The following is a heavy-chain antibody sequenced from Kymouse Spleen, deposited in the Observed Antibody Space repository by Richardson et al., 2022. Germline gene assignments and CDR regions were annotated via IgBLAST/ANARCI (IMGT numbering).Heavy chain of an antibody. CDR2: IWYDGSNK. CDR1: GFTFSSYG. Sequence: QVQLVESGGGVVQPGRSLRLSCAASGFTFSSYGMHWVRQAPGKGLEWVAVIWYDGSNKYYADSVKGRFTISRDNSKNTLYLQMNSLRAEDTAVYYCARGNDILTGYSQGTLVTVSS. J-gene: IGHJ4*02,IGHJ5*02. D-gene: IGHD3-9*01. V-gene: IGHV3-33*01.